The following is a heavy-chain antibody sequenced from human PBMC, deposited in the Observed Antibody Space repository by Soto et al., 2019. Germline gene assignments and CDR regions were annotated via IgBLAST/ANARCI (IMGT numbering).Heavy chain of an antibody. CDR2: IKQDGSEK. CDR3: AGVYGSGSYYPPYYYYYMDV. CDR1: GFTFSSYW. J-gene: IGHJ6*03. D-gene: IGHD3-10*01. V-gene: IGHV3-7*04. Sequence: GGSLRLSCAASGFTFSSYWMSWVRQAPGKGLEWVANIKQDGSEKYYVDSVKGRFTISRDNAKNSLYLQMNSLRAEDTAVYYCAGVYGSGSYYPPYYYYYMDVWGKGTTVTVSS.